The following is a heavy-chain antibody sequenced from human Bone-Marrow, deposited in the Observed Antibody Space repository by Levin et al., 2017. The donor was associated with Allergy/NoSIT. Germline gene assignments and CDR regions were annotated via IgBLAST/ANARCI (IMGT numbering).Heavy chain of an antibody. D-gene: IGHD1-7*01. J-gene: IGHJ3*01. Sequence: KISCKASGFTFTDYFVHWVQQAPGSGLEWMGRIDPEDGETDYAENFQGRITMTADTSTDTAYLELNRLRLDDTAVYYCASGTIVTSAFDVWGQGTKVTVSS. V-gene: IGHV1-69-2*01. CDR1: GFTFTDYF. CDR2: IDPEDGET. CDR3: ASGTIVTSAFDV.